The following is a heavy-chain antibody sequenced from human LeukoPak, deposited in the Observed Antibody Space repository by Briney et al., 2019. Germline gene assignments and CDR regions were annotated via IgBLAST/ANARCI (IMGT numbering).Heavy chain of an antibody. CDR1: GFTFSRYA. Sequence: GGSLRLSCAASGFTFSRYAMSWVREAPGKGLEWVSAISGSGGSTYYADSVKGRFTISRDNSKNTLYLQMNSLRAEDSAVYYCAKAIRSSWYYFDYWGQGTLVTVSS. J-gene: IGHJ4*02. CDR2: ISGSGGST. D-gene: IGHD6-13*01. CDR3: AKAIRSSWYYFDY. V-gene: IGHV3-23*01.